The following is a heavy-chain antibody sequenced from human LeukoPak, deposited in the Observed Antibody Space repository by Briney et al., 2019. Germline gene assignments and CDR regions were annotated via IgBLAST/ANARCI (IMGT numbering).Heavy chain of an antibody. CDR2: IYYSGST. CDR3: VRGYGSSLFDY. Sequence: PSEALSLTCTVSGGSVSSGSYYWSWIRQPPGKGLEWIGYIYYSGSTNYNPSLKSRVTISVDTSKNQFSLKLSSVTAADTAVYYCVRGYGSSLFDYWGQGTLVTVSS. CDR1: GGSVSSGSYY. J-gene: IGHJ4*02. D-gene: IGHD6-6*01. V-gene: IGHV4-61*01.